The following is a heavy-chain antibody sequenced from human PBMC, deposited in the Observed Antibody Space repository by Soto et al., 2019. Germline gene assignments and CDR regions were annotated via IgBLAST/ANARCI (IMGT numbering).Heavy chain of an antibody. CDR2: IRSKANSYAT. J-gene: IGHJ6*02. Sequence: EVQLVESGGGLVQPGGSLKLSCAASGFTFSGSAMHWVRQASGKGLEWVGRIRSKANSYATAYAASVKGRFTISRDDSKNTAYLQMNSLKTEDTAVYSCRAYYSSGYWYYYGMDVWGQGTTVTVSS. V-gene: IGHV3-73*01. D-gene: IGHD3-22*01. CDR3: RAYYSSGYWYYYGMDV. CDR1: GFTFSGSA.